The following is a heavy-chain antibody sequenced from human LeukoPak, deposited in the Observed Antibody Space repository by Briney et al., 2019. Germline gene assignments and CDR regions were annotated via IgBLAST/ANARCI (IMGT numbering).Heavy chain of an antibody. CDR2: ISAYNGNT. CDR3: ARDGYYYDSSGYYPFWY. Sequence: ASVKVSCKASGYTFTSYGISWVRQAPGQGLEWMGWISAYNGNTSYAQKLQGRVTMTTDTSTSTAYMELRSLRSDDTAVYYCARDGYYYDSSGYYPFWYWGQGTLVTVSS. D-gene: IGHD3-22*01. V-gene: IGHV1-18*01. J-gene: IGHJ4*02. CDR1: GYTFTSYG.